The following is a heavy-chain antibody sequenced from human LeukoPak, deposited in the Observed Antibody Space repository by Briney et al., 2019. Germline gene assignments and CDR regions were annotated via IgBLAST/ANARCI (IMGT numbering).Heavy chain of an antibody. Sequence: ASVKVSCKASGYTCTGYYMHWVRQAPGQGLEWMGWINPNSGGTNYAQKFQGWVTMTRDTSISTAYMELSRLRSDDTAVYYCARGGPGGSGYYYGMDVWGQGTTVTVSS. CDR1: GYTCTGYY. D-gene: IGHD3-16*01. CDR3: ARGGPGGSGYYYGMDV. CDR2: INPNSGGT. J-gene: IGHJ6*02. V-gene: IGHV1-2*04.